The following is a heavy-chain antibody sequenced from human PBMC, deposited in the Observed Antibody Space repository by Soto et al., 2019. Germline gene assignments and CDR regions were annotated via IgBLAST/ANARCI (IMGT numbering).Heavy chain of an antibody. CDR3: ARRAVYLSSGYYYFDY. Sequence: QVHLVQSGAEVKKPGSSVKVSCKASGGTFSSHGIFWVRQAPGQGLEWMGGIIPFFGAANYAQQFQGRVTISADESTSTAYMELSRLSSDDTAVYYWARRAVYLSSGYYYFDYWGQGTLVTVSS. V-gene: IGHV1-69*01. J-gene: IGHJ4*02. CDR1: GGTFSSHG. CDR2: IIPFFGAA. D-gene: IGHD5-12*01.